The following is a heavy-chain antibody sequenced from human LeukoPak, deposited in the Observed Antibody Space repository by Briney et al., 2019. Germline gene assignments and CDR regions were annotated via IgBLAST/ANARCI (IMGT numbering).Heavy chain of an antibody. J-gene: IGHJ6*02. CDR2: ISSNGGST. D-gene: IGHD3-10*01. CDR3: VTAYGSGSYLRYYYYGMDV. V-gene: IGHV3-64D*06. CDR1: GFTFSSYA. Sequence: GGSLRLSCAASGFTFSSYAMHWVRQAPGKGLEYVSAISSNGGSTYYADSVKGRFTISRDNSKNTLYLQMSSLRAEDTAVYYCVTAYGSGSYLRYYYYGMDVWGQGTTVTVSS.